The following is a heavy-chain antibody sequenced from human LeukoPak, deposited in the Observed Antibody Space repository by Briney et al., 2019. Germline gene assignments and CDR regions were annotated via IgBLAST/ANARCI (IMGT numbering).Heavy chain of an antibody. Sequence: GESLKISCKGSGYSFTSYWIGWVRQMLGKGLEWMGIIYPGDSDTRYSPSFQGQVTISADKSISTAYLQWSSLKASDTAMYYCARIASDYYYYYYMEVWGKGTTVTVSS. CDR3: ARIASDYYYYYYMEV. V-gene: IGHV5-51*01. J-gene: IGHJ6*03. CDR2: IYPGDSDT. D-gene: IGHD2-21*02. CDR1: GYSFTSYW.